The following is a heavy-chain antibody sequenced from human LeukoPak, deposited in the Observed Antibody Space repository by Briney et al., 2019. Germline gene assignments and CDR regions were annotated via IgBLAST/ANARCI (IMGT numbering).Heavy chain of an antibody. Sequence: SETLSLTCAVYGESFSGYYWTWVRQPPGKGLEWIGDINHSGRTTYNPSLKSRVIISVDTSKNLFSLNLTSVTAADTAVYYCTRPWQRRYCMDVWGKGTTVAVSS. CDR3: TRPWQRRYCMDV. CDR2: INHSGRT. V-gene: IGHV4-34*01. J-gene: IGHJ6*03. CDR1: GESFSGYY.